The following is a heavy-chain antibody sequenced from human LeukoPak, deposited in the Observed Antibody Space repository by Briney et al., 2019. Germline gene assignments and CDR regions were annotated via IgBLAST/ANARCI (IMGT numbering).Heavy chain of an antibody. CDR1: GFTFSSYG. CDR3: AKEAAGSSWYYFDY. V-gene: IGHV3-30*02. D-gene: IGHD6-13*01. CDR2: IRYDGSNK. Sequence: GGSLRLSCAASGFTFSSYGMHWVRQAPGKGLEWVAFIRYDGSNKYYADSVKGRFTISRDNSKNTLYLQMSSLRAEDTAVYYCAKEAAGSSWYYFDYWGQGTLVTVSS. J-gene: IGHJ4*02.